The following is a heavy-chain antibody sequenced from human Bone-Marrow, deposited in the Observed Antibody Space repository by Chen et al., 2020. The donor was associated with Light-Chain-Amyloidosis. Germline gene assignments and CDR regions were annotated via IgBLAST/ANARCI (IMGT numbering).Heavy chain of an antibody. CDR3: ARDADTSSRYSHFDY. J-gene: IGHJ4*02. CDR2: FWSDGSQK. D-gene: IGHD3-22*01. V-gene: IGHV3-33*01. Sequence: QVQLVESGGGVVQPGGPRRFPCAWSGFSLSNYGINWVRQVPGKGLEWVAVFWSDGSQKYCADSVKRRFTVSRDISKNSLYLQMSSLRAEDTAIYYCARDADTSSRYSHFDYWGQGAQVTVSS. CDR1: GFSLSNYG.